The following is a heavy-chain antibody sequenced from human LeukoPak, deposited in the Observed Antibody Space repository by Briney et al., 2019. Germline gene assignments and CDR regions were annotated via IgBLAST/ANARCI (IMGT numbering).Heavy chain of an antibody. Sequence: GGSLRLSCAASGFTFSSYSMNWVRQAPGKGLEWVAVISYDGSNKYYADSVKGRFTISRDNPKNTLYLQMNSLRLEDTAVYYCAKDLYLYDSSGYYLDYWGQGTLVTVSS. J-gene: IGHJ4*02. CDR1: GFTFSSYS. CDR3: AKDLYLYDSSGYYLDY. V-gene: IGHV3-30*18. D-gene: IGHD3-22*01. CDR2: ISYDGSNK.